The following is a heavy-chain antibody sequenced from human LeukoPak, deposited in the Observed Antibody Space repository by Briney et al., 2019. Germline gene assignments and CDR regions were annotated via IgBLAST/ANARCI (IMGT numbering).Heavy chain of an antibody. CDR1: GGSISSGSYY. CDR3: ARDRGPARENAFDI. J-gene: IGHJ3*02. V-gene: IGHV4-61*02. Sequence: PSQTLSLTCTVSGGSISSGSYYWSWIRQPAGKGLEWIGRIYTSGSTNYNPSLKSRVTISVDTSKNQFSLKLSSVTAADTAVYYCARDRGPARENAFDIWGQGTMVTVSS. CDR2: IYTSGST.